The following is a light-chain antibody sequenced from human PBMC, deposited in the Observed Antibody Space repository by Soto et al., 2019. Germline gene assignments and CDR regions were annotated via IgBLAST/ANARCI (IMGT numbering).Light chain of an antibody. CDR3: QQYNNWWT. CDR2: GAS. J-gene: IGKJ1*01. CDR1: QSVSSS. V-gene: IGKV3-15*01. Sequence: EIVMTQNTTKLAVYPGERATLTCRARQSVSSSLAWYQQKPGQAPRLLIYGASTRATGIPARFSGSGSGTEFTLTISSLQSEDCAVYYCQQYNNWWTFGQGTKV.